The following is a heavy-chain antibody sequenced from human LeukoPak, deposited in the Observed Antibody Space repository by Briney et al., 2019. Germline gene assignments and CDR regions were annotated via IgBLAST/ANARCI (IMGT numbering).Heavy chain of an antibody. J-gene: IGHJ3*01. Sequence: ASVKVSCKASGYTFTGYYMHWVRQAPGQGLEWMGWINPNSGGANYAQEFQGRVTMTRDTSISTVYMELSSLRSDDTAVYYCARDQYDDTAGGAFDLWGQGTMVTVSS. CDR2: INPNSGGA. CDR1: GYTFTGYY. D-gene: IGHD3-9*01. CDR3: ARDQYDDTAGGAFDL. V-gene: IGHV1-2*02.